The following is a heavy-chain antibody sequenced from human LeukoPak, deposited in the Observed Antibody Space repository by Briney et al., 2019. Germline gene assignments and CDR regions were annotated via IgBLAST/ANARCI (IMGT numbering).Heavy chain of an antibody. CDR2: IYSGGST. J-gene: IGHJ4*02. CDR1: GFTFSSNY. CDR3: ARGIAVAGTNYFDY. V-gene: IGHV3-53*01. D-gene: IGHD6-19*01. Sequence: GGSLRLSCAASGFTFSSNYMSWVRQAPGKGLEWVSAIYSGGSTYYPDSVKGRFTISRDNSKNTLYLQMNSLRAEDTAVYYCARGIAVAGTNYFDYWGQGTLVTVSS.